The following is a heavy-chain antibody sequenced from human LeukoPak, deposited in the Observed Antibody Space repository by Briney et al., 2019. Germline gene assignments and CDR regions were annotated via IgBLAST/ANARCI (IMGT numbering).Heavy chain of an antibody. CDR2: IIPILGIA. V-gene: IGHV1-69*02. D-gene: IGHD6-13*01. CDR3: AKSGVRAAADTNAFDI. CDR1: GGTFSSYT. Sequence: SVKVSCKASGGTFSSYTISWVRQAPGQGLEWMGRIIPILGIANYAQKFQGRVTITADKSTSTAYMELSSLRVEDTAVYYCAKSGVRAAADTNAFDIWGQGTMVTVSS. J-gene: IGHJ3*02.